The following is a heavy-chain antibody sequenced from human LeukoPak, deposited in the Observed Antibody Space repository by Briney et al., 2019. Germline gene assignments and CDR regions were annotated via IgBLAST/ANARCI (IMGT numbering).Heavy chain of an antibody. CDR2: ISSSSSYI. CDR1: GFTFSSYS. J-gene: IGHJ4*02. Sequence: GGSLRLSCAASGFTFSSYSMNWVRQAPGKGGEWVSSISSSSSYIYYAASVKGRFTISRDNAKPSLYLQMNSLTAEHTAVYYCAPSVVATWSFDYWGQGTLVTVSS. CDR3: APSVVATWSFDY. V-gene: IGHV3-21*01. D-gene: IGHD5-12*01.